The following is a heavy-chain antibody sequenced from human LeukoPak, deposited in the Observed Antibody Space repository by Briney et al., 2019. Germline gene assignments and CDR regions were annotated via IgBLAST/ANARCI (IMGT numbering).Heavy chain of an antibody. Sequence: GGSLRLSCVGSGFTVSSYWMHWVRQAPGKGPVWVSHISSDGTNTGYAGSVKGRFTISRDTAKNTLYLQMDSLRADDTAVYYCVKQDIGSYLGGYWGQGTLVTVSS. V-gene: IGHV3-74*01. CDR3: VKQDIGSYLGGY. CDR2: ISSDGTNT. CDR1: GFTVSSYW. J-gene: IGHJ4*02. D-gene: IGHD1-26*01.